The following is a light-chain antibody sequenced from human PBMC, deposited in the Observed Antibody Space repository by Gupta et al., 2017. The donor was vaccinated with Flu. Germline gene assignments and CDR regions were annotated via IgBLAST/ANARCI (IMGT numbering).Light chain of an antibody. V-gene: IGKV1-39*01. CDR1: QSISSY. J-gene: IGKJ4*01. CDR2: AAS. Sequence: PHSLSASVGDRVTITCRASQSISSYLNWYQQKPGKAPKLLIYAASRLQSGVPSRFSGSGSGTDFTLTISSLQPEDFATYYCQQSDSTPLTFGGGTKVEIK. CDR3: QQSDSTPLT.